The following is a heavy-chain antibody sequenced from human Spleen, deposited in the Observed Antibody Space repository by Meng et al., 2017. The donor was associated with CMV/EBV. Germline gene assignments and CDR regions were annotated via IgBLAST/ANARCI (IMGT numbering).Heavy chain of an antibody. V-gene: IGHV5-51*01. CDR2: IYPGDSDT. CDR3: AREPYYGMDV. Sequence: GGSLRLSCKTSGYTFPNFWIAWVRQMPGKGLEWMGIIYPGDSDTRYSPSFQGQVTISADKSISTAYLQWSSLKASDTAMYYCAREPYYGMDVWGQGTTVTVSS. D-gene: IGHD1-14*01. CDR1: GYTFPNFW. J-gene: IGHJ6*02.